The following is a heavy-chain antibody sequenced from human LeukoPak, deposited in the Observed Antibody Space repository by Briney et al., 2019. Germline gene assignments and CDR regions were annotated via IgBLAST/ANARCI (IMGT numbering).Heavy chain of an antibody. J-gene: IGHJ3*02. V-gene: IGHV4-30-2*01. D-gene: IGHD1-26*01. CDR2: IYHSGST. CDR1: GGSISSGGYS. Sequence: PSETLSLTCAVSGGSISSGGYSWSWIRQPPGKGLEWIGYIYHSGSTYYNPSLKSRVTISVDRSKNQFSLKLSSVTAADTAVYYCARGGSYLSGAFDIWGQGTMVTVSS. CDR3: ARGGSYLSGAFDI.